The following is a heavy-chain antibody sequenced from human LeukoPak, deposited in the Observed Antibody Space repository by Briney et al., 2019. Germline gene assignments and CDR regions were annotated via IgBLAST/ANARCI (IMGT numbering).Heavy chain of an antibody. CDR3: ARHSGSGWQALGY. CDR1: GYTFSNYG. V-gene: IGHV1-18*04. D-gene: IGHD6-19*01. CDR2: TSYNGNT. Sequence: ASVKVSCKASGYTFSNYGMSWVRQAPGLGLEWMGWTSYNGNTNYARKFQDRVTMTTDTSTTTAYMELRSLESDDTAVYYCARHSGSGWQALGYWGQGTLVTVSS. J-gene: IGHJ4*02.